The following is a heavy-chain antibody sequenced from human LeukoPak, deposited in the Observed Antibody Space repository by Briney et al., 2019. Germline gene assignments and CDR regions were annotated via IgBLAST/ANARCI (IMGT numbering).Heavy chain of an antibody. Sequence: GASVKVSCKASGYTFTSYGISWVRQAPGQGLEWMGWISAYNGNTNYAQKLQGRVTMTTDTSTSTAYMELRSLRSDDTAVYYRARDCSSTSCYYFDYWGQGTLVTVSS. CDR2: ISAYNGNT. J-gene: IGHJ4*02. CDR1: GYTFTSYG. CDR3: ARDCSSTSCYYFDY. V-gene: IGHV1-18*01. D-gene: IGHD2-2*01.